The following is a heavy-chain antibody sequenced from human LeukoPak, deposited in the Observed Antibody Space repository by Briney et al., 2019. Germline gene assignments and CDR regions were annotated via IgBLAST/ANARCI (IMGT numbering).Heavy chain of an antibody. CDR3: AKDGLYGSGSYLLHYYFDY. CDR2: ISGSGGST. J-gene: IGHJ4*02. Sequence: GGSLRLSCAASGLTFSSYAMSWVRQAPGKGLEWVSAISGSGGSTYYADSVKGRFTISRDNSKNTLYLQMNSLRAEDTAVYYCAKDGLYGSGSYLLHYYFDYWGQGTLVTVSS. D-gene: IGHD3-10*01. CDR1: GLTFSSYA. V-gene: IGHV3-23*01.